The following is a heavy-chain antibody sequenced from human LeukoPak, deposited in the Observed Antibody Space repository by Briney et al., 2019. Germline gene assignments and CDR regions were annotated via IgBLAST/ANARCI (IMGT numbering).Heavy chain of an antibody. J-gene: IGHJ1*01. CDR1: GFTFSSYG. Sequence: GGSLRLSCAASGFTFSSYGMHWVRQAPGKGLEWVAFIRYDGSNKYYADSVKGRFTISRDNSKNTLYLQMNSLRAEDTAVYYCATYSSSNGREFQYWGQGTLVTVSS. V-gene: IGHV3-30*02. CDR3: ATYSSSNGREFQY. CDR2: IRYDGSNK. D-gene: IGHD2-2*01.